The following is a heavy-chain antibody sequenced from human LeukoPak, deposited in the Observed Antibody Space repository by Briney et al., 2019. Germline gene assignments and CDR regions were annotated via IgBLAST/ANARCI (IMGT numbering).Heavy chain of an antibody. CDR2: ILGGGGRT. Sequence: GGSLRLSCAASGFTLSTYAISWVRQAPGKWLEWVSTILGGGGRTYYADSVKGRFNIYRDNSKNTLYLQMNSLRAEDTAVYYCAKDQVGGDGYLLFDYWGQGTPVTVSS. V-gene: IGHV3-23*01. J-gene: IGHJ4*02. CDR3: AKDQVGGDGYLLFDY. D-gene: IGHD3-16*01. CDR1: GFTLSTYA.